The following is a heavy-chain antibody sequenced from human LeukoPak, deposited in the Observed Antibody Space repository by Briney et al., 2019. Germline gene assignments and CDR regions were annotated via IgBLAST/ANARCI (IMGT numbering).Heavy chain of an antibody. CDR1: GGSISSGDYY. J-gene: IGHJ4*02. CDR3: ARDLRRDGYNSFDY. D-gene: IGHD5-24*01. V-gene: IGHV4-30-4*08. Sequence: TSQTLSLTCTVSGGSISSGDYYWSWIRQPPGKGLEWIGYIYYSGSTYYNPSPKSRVTISVDTSKNQFSLKLSSVTAADTAVYYCARDLRRDGYNSFDYWGQGTLVTVSS. CDR2: IYYSGST.